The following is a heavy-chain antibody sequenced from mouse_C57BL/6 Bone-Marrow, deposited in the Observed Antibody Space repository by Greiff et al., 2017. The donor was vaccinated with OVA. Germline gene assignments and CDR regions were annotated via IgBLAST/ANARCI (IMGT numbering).Heavy chain of an antibody. CDR3: ADLGHFDY. J-gene: IGHJ2*01. CDR2: IDPANGNT. D-gene: IGHD4-1*01. CDR1: GFNFKNTY. Sequence: EVQLQQSVAELVRPGASVKLSCTASGFNFKNTYMHWVKQRPEQGLEWIGMIDPANGNTKYAPKFQGKATITADTSSNTAYLQLSSLTSEDTAIYYCADLGHFDYWGQGTTVTVSS. V-gene: IGHV14-3*01.